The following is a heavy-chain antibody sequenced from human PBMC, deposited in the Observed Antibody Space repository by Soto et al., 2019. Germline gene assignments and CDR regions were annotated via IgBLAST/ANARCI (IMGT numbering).Heavy chain of an antibody. J-gene: IGHJ6*02. D-gene: IGHD5-18*01. V-gene: IGHV4-30-2*05. Sequence: SETLSLTCAVSGVSINNADYSCSWIRQPPGRGLEWIGYIYQSGSTNYNPSLKSRLTISVDTSKNQFSLKLTSVTAADTAVYYCACIFSGGCSYGFYYYGMDVWGQGPTVTLFS. CDR2: IYQSGST. CDR1: GVSINNADYS. CDR3: ACIFSGGCSYGFYYYGMDV.